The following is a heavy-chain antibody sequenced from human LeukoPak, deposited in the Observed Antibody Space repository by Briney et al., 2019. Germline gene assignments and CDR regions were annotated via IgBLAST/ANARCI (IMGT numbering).Heavy chain of an antibody. Sequence: GSLRLSCAASGFTVSSNYMNWVRQAPGKGLEWVSMIYPNGNTFYTDSVKGRFAISRDNSKNTLYLQMNSLRAEDTAVYYCAKFVNYGNYYYYYYMDVWGKGTTVTVSS. CDR2: IYPNGNT. CDR1: GFTVSSNY. D-gene: IGHD3-10*01. CDR3: AKFVNYGNYYYYYYMDV. V-gene: IGHV3-66*01. J-gene: IGHJ6*03.